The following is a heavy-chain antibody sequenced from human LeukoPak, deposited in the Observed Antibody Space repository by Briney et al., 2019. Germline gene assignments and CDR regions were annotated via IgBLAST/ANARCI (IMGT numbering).Heavy chain of an antibody. V-gene: IGHV4-59*01. J-gene: IGHJ4*02. Sequence: SETLSLTCTVSGGSISSYYWSWIRQPPGKGLEWIGYIYYSGSTNYNPSLKSRVTISVDTSKNQFSLKLSSVTAADTAVYYCARSPSDYVWGSYRYFDYWGQGTLVTVSS. CDR2: IYYSGST. CDR1: GGSISSYY. D-gene: IGHD3-16*02. CDR3: ARSPSDYVWGSYRYFDY.